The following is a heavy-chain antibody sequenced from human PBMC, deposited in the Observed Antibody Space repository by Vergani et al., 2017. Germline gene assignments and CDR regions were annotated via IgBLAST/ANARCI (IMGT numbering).Heavy chain of an antibody. Sequence: EVMLVQSGAEVKKPGESLKISCKYSESSFISNEIAWVRQMSGKGLQWMGNINPIDSKIAYSPSFQGQAIMSLDKSITTAYLKWRSLKATDTATYYCAKAHDFASLYASYNWFDPWGQGTQVTVSS. J-gene: IGHJ5*02. D-gene: IGHD3-3*01. CDR3: AKAHDFASLYASYNWFDP. CDR1: ESSFISNE. CDR2: INPIDSKI. V-gene: IGHV5-51*03.